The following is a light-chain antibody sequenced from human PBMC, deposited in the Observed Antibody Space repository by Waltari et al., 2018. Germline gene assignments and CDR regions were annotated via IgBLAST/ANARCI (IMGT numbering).Light chain of an antibody. CDR2: DVT. Sequence: QSALTQPASVSGSPGQSITISCTGTSSDVGAYNFVSWYQQYPGKAPQLMIFDVTKRPSGVSNRFSASKSGNTASLTISGLQAEDEADYYCSSYTTSRTFVLFGGGTKLTVL. CDR3: SSYTTSRTFVL. CDR1: SSDVGAYNF. J-gene: IGLJ2*01. V-gene: IGLV2-14*03.